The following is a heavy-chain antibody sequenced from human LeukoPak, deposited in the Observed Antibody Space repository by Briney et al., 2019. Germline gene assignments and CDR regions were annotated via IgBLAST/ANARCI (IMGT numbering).Heavy chain of an antibody. V-gene: IGHV4-31*03. J-gene: IGHJ3*02. Sequence: SETLSLTCTVSGGSISSGGYYWSWIRQHPGKGLEWIGYIYYSGSTYYNPSLKSRVTISVDTSKNQFSLKLSSVTAADTAVYYCARASGSYYTVDDAFDIWGQGTMVTVSS. CDR1: GGSISSGGYY. D-gene: IGHD1-26*01. CDR3: ARASGSYYTVDDAFDI. CDR2: IYYSGST.